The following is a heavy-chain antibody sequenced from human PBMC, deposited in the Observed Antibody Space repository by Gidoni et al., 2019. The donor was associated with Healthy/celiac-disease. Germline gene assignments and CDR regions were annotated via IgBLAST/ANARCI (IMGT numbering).Heavy chain of an antibody. CDR2: INPNSGGT. D-gene: IGHD1-26*01. CDR3: ASPKGDPYYYYGMDV. J-gene: IGHJ6*02. CDR1: GYTFTGYY. Sequence: QAQLVQSGAEVKKPGASVKVPCKASGYTFTGYYMHWVRQAPGQGLEWMGWINPNSGGTNYAQKFQGRVTMTRDTSISTAYMELSRLRSDDTAVYYCASPKGDPYYYYGMDVWGQGTTVTVSS. V-gene: IGHV1-2*02.